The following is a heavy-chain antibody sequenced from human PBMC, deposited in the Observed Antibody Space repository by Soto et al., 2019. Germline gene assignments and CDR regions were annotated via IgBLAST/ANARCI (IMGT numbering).Heavy chain of an antibody. V-gene: IGHV4-4*02. J-gene: IGHJ5*02. Sequence: SETLSLTCAVSGGSIRSSNWWSWVRQPPGKGLEWIGEIYHSGSTNYTPSLKSRVTISVDKSKNQFSLKLSSVTAADTAVYYFSRAKARIPGAATNNCLDDWGQGTLVTVSS. CDR3: SRAKARIPGAATNNCLDD. CDR1: GGSIRSSNW. CDR2: IYHSGST. D-gene: IGHD6-25*01.